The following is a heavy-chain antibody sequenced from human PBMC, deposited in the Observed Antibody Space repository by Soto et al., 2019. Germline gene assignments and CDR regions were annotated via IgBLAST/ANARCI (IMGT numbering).Heavy chain of an antibody. V-gene: IGHV1-8*01. CDR2: MNPNSGNT. Sequence: ASVKVSCKASGYTFTSCDINWVRQATGQGLEWMGWMNPNSGNTGYAQKFQGRVTMTRNTSISTAYMELSSLRSEDTAMYYCARGPLRPYGSGSYFYYYYYMDVWGKGTTVTVSS. CDR3: ARGPLRPYGSGSYFYYYYYMDV. CDR1: GYTFTSCD. D-gene: IGHD3-10*01. J-gene: IGHJ6*03.